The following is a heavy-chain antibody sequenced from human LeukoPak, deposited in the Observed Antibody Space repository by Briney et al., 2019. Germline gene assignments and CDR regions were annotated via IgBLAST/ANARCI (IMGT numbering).Heavy chain of an antibody. J-gene: IGHJ6*02. CDR3: ASHYGMDV. CDR2: ISSDGRST. V-gene: IGHV3-74*01. Sequence: PGGSLRPSCVDSGTTFSSDWMHWVRQAPGKGPVWISRISSDGRSTTYADSVKGRFTISRDNAKSTLFLQMNSLRAEDTAVYYCASHYGMDVWGQGTTVTVSS. CDR1: GTTFSSDW.